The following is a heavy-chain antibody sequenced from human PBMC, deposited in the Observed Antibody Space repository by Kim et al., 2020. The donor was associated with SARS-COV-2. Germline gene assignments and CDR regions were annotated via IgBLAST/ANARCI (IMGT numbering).Heavy chain of an antibody. J-gene: IGHJ4*02. Sequence: GGSLRLSCAASGFTFSSYAMSWVRQAPGKGLEWVSAISGSGGSTYYADSVKGRFTISRDNSKNTLYLQMNSLRAEDTAVYYCAKAPYSSSWVVPGYFDYWGQGTLVTVSS. CDR1: GFTFSSYA. CDR2: ISGSGGST. D-gene: IGHD6-13*01. CDR3: AKAPYSSSWVVPGYFDY. V-gene: IGHV3-23*01.